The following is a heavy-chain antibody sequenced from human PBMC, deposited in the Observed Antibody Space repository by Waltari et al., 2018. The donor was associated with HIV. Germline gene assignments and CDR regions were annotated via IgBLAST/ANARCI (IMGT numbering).Heavy chain of an antibody. J-gene: IGHJ6*02. CDR2: INPNSGGT. CDR1: GYTFTASY. V-gene: IGHV1-2*06. D-gene: IGHD4-4*01. CDR3: AREGARMTTMIYYYYGMDV. Sequence: QVQLLQSGAVVKKPGASVKVSCKASGYTFTASYMHCARQAPGQGLEWMGRINPNSGGTNYAQQFQGRVTMTRDTSISTAYMELSRLRSDDTAVYYCAREGARMTTMIYYYYGMDVWGQGTTVTVSS.